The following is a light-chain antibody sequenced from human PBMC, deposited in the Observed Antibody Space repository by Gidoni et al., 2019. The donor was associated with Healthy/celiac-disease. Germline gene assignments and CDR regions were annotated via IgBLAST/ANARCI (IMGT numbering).Light chain of an antibody. V-gene: IGKV3-11*01. J-gene: IGKJ3*01. CDR3: MQRASWPRIT. CDR1: QSVNNF. Sequence: EILLTPSPATLSLSPGERGTLYCRASQSVNNFLAWYQQKPGQATRILIHDVSNRETGIPARCSGSGAGTDFTLTINSMEPEDSAVYYCMQRASWPRITFGPGTKLEIK. CDR2: DVS.